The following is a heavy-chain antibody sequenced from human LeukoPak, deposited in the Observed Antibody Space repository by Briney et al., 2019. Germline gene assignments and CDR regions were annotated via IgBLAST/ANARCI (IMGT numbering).Heavy chain of an antibody. D-gene: IGHD6-13*01. Sequence: GGALRLSCAASGFTFSSYWMSWVRQAPGKGLEWVAHIKQDGSEKYYVDSVKGRFTISRDNAKNSLYLQMNSLRAEDTAVYYCARDPGTYSSSWYEGGWFDPWGQGTLVTVSS. CDR3: ARDPGTYSSSWYEGGWFDP. V-gene: IGHV3-7*01. J-gene: IGHJ5*02. CDR1: GFTFSSYW. CDR2: IKQDGSEK.